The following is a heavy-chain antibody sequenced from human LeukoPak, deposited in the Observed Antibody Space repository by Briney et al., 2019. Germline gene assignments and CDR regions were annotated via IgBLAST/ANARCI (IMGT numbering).Heavy chain of an antibody. Sequence: PGGSLRLSCAASGFTFSNYWMHWVRQVPGKGLVWVSRINGDGSSTSYADSVEGRFTISRDNSKNTLYLQMNSLRAEDTALYYCAKTHRYYNTGVDCWGQGTLVTVSS. V-gene: IGHV3-74*01. CDR3: AKTHRYYNTGVDC. D-gene: IGHD3-10*01. CDR2: INGDGSST. J-gene: IGHJ4*02. CDR1: GFTFSNYW.